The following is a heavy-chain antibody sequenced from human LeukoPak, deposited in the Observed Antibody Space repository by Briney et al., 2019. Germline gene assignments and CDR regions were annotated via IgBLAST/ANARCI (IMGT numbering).Heavy chain of an antibody. CDR1: GFTFSSYG. Sequence: GGSLRLSCAASGFTFSSYGMHWVRQAPGKGLEWVAVISYDGSNKYYADSVKGRFTISRDNSKSTLYLQMNSLRAEDTAVYYCAKGLPFDYWGQGTLVTVSS. V-gene: IGHV3-30*18. CDR2: ISYDGSNK. J-gene: IGHJ4*02. CDR3: AKGLPFDY.